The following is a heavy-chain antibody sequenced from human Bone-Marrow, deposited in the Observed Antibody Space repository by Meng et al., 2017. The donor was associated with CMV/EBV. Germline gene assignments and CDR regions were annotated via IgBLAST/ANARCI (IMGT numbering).Heavy chain of an antibody. CDR2: INPNSGGT. Sequence: ASVKVSCKASGYTFTGYYMQWVRQAPGQGLEWMGWINPNSGGTNYAQKFQGRVTMTRDTSISTAYMELSSLTSEDTAVYSCARRGPDYYYAMDVWGQGTTVTVSS. V-gene: IGHV1-2*02. CDR3: ARRGPDYYYAMDV. J-gene: IGHJ6*02. CDR1: GYTFTGYY.